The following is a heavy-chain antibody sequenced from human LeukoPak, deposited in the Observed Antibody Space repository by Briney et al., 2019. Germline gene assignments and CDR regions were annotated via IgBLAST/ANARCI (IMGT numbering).Heavy chain of an antibody. CDR2: IRYDGSNK. Sequence: GGSLRLSCAASGFTFSSYGMHWVRQAPGKGLEWVAFIRYDGSNKYYADSVKGRFTISRDNSKNTLYLQMNSLRAEDTAVYYCAKSPITPIVVPAAPYFDYWGQGTLVTVSS. CDR3: AKSPITPIVVPAAPYFDY. J-gene: IGHJ4*02. D-gene: IGHD2-2*01. V-gene: IGHV3-30*02. CDR1: GFTFSSYG.